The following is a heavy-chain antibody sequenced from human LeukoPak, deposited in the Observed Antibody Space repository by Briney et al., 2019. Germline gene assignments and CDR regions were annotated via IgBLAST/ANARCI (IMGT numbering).Heavy chain of an antibody. J-gene: IGHJ6*03. Sequence: GGSLRLSCAASGFTFDGYNFNWVRQAPGKGLEWVASISTSGRYTNYAGSVRGRFTISRDNSKNTLYLQMNSLRAEDTAVYYCARVVGATRYYYYYMDVWGKGTTVTVSS. CDR2: ISTSGRYT. V-gene: IGHV3-21*04. CDR3: ARVVGATRYYYYYMDV. D-gene: IGHD1-26*01. CDR1: GFTFDGYN.